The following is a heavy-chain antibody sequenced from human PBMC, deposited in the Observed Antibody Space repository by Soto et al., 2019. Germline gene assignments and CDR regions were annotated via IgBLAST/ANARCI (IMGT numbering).Heavy chain of an antibody. V-gene: IGHV3-53*01. CDR2: IWSAGLI. Sequence: VGSLRLSCAASCFTVSSKYMSWVRQAPGKGLEWVPVIWSAGLIYYADSVRGRFTISRDISKNMLYLEMTSLRADDTAVYYCAREAPMDVWGQGTTVTVSS. CDR3: AREAPMDV. CDR1: CFTVSSKY. J-gene: IGHJ6*02.